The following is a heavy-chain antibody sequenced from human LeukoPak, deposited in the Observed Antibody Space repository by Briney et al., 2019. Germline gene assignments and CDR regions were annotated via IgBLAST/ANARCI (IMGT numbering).Heavy chain of an antibody. CDR1: GASISSYH. Sequence: PSETLSLTCTVSGASISSYHWSWLRQPPGKGLVWIGYIYYSGRTNYNPSLKSRVTISVNTSKNQFSLKLSSVTAADTAVYYCARGALGVDYFDYWGQGTLVTVSS. CDR3: ARGALGVDYFDY. J-gene: IGHJ4*02. D-gene: IGHD2-8*01. CDR2: IYYSGRT. V-gene: IGHV4-59*01.